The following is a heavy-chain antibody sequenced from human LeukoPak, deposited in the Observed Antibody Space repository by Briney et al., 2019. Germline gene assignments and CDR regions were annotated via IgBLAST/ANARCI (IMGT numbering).Heavy chain of an antibody. J-gene: IGHJ1*01. Sequence: GSLRLSCAASGFTVSSNYMSWVRQAPGKGLEWIGEINHSGSTNYNPSLKSRVTISVDTSKNQFSLKLSSVTAADTAVYYCARGADYYDGILRIFQHWGQGTLVTVSS. V-gene: IGHV4-34*01. CDR1: GFTVSSNY. CDR2: INHSGST. D-gene: IGHD3-22*01. CDR3: ARGADYYDGILRIFQH.